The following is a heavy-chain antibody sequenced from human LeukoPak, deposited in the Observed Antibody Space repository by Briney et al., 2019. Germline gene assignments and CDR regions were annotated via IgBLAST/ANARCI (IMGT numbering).Heavy chain of an antibody. Sequence: GGSLRLSCAASGFPFRSFVMHWVRQAPGKGLVWVSVISYDGSSKYYADSMKGRFTISRDNSKNTLYLQMNSLRSEDTALYYCAKDATGDGDLESWGQGTLVTVSP. CDR1: GFPFRSFV. CDR3: AKDATGDGDLES. J-gene: IGHJ5*02. V-gene: IGHV3-30*04. D-gene: IGHD4-17*01. CDR2: ISYDGSSK.